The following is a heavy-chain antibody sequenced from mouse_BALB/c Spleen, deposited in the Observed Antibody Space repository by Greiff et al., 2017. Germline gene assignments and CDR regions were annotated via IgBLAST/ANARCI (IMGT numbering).Heavy chain of an antibody. D-gene: IGHD1-1*01. CDR3: TRVDGSSLYYYAMDY. Sequence: EVKLMESGGGLVKPGGSLKLSCAASGFTFSSYTMSWVRQTPEKRLEWVATISSGGSYTYYPDSVKGRFTISRDNAKNTLYLQMSSLKSEDTAMYYCTRVDGSSLYYYAMDYWGQGTSVTVSS. CDR2: ISSGGSYT. V-gene: IGHV5-6-4*01. J-gene: IGHJ4*01. CDR1: GFTFSSYT.